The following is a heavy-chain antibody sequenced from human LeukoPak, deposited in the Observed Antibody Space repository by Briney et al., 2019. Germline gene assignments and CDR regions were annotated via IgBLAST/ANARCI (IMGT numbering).Heavy chain of an antibody. CDR1: GYTFTSYY. J-gene: IGHJ5*02. V-gene: IGHV1-46*01. Sequence: ASVKVSCKASGYTFTSYYMHWLRQAPGQGLEWMGIINPSGGSTSYAQKFQGRVTMTRDMSTSTDYMELSSLRSEDTAIYYCARDNSVGDNAWWFDPWGQGTLVTVSS. D-gene: IGHD1-26*01. CDR2: INPSGGST. CDR3: ARDNSVGDNAWWFDP.